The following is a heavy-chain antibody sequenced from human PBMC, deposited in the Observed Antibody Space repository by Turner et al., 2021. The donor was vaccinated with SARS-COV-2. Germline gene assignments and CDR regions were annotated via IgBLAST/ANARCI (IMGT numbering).Heavy chain of an antibody. V-gene: IGHV3-23*01. CDR3: AKGERYTSDYL. D-gene: IGHD5-18*01. CDR1: GFTSSNYA. Sequence: EVQLLESGGGLVQPGGSLRLSWAASGFTSSNYAMSWVRQAPGKGLEWVAAITGTSGRAGSTFYADSVKGRFTISRDNSENTRYLQMDSRRVEDTAIYYCAKGERYTSDYLWGQGTLVTVSS. CDR2: ITGTSGRAGST. J-gene: IGHJ1*01.